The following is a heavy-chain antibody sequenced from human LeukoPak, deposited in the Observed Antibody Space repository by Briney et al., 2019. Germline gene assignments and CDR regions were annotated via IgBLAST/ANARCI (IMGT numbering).Heavy chain of an antibody. V-gene: IGHV3-30-3*01. D-gene: IGHD5-24*01. J-gene: IGHJ4*02. CDR3: AKDYGDGYNNYYFDY. CDR1: GFTFTSYT. CDR2: ISYDGSNE. Sequence: GGSLRLSCAASGFTFTSYTMHWLRQAPGKGLEWVAFISYDGSNEYNADSVKGRFTISRDNSKNTPYLQMNSLRAEDTAVYYCAKDYGDGYNNYYFDYWGQGTLVTVSS.